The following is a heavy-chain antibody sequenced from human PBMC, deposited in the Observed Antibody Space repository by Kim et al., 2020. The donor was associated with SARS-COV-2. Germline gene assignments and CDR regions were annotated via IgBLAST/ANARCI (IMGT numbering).Heavy chain of an antibody. Sequence: GGSLRLSCAASGFTFSSYGMHWVRQAPGKGLEWVAVISYDGSNKYYADSVKGRFTISRDNSKNTLYLQMNSLRAEDTSVYYCARDGVAGTNTFDIWGQRT. J-gene: IGHJ3*02. CDR2: ISYDGSNK. V-gene: IGHV3-33*05. CDR3: ARDGVAGTNTFDI. D-gene: IGHD6-13*01. CDR1: GFTFSSYG.